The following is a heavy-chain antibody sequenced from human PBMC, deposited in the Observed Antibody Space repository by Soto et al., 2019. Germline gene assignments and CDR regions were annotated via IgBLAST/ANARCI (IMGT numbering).Heavy chain of an antibody. CDR2: IYWDDDK. D-gene: IGHD3-22*01. CDR3: AHRPHSSGYSQYYFDY. J-gene: IGHJ4*02. CDR1: GISLSTSGVG. V-gene: IGHV2-5*02. Sequence: QITLKASGPTLVKPTQTLTLTCTFSGISLSTSGVGVGWIRQPPGTPLEWIALIYWDDDKRYSPSLKSRLTIAKDTSKNQVVLTMTNMDPVDTATYYCAHRPHSSGYSQYYFDYWGQGTLVTVSS.